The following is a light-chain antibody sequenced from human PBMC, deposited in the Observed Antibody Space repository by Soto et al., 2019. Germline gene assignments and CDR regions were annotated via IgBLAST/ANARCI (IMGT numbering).Light chain of an antibody. CDR3: AAWDDSLSGVV. J-gene: IGLJ2*01. CDR1: SSNIGSNY. Sequence: LTQPPSASGTPGQRVTISCSGSSSNIGSNYVYWYQQLPGTAPKLLIYRNNQRPSGVPDRFSGSKSGTSASLAISGLRSEDEADYYCAAWDDSLSGVVFGGGTKLTVL. V-gene: IGLV1-47*01. CDR2: RNN.